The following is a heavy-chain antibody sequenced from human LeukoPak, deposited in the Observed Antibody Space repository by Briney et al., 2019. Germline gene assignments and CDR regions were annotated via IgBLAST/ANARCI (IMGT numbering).Heavy chain of an antibody. CDR1: GVSISSSYSY. J-gene: IGHJ4*02. V-gene: IGHV4-39*01. CDR2: IYYTGNT. Sequence: SETLSLTCTVSGVSISSSYSYWGWIRQPPGMGLEWIGSIYYTGNTYYNASLKSQVSISIDTSKNQFSLKLSSVTAADTAVYYCARQVYSSSWYFDYWGQGTLVTVSS. CDR3: ARQVYSSSWYFDY. D-gene: IGHD6-13*01.